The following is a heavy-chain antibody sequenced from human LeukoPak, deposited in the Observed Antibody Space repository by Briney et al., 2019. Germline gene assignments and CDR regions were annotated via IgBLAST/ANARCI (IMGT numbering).Heavy chain of an antibody. V-gene: IGHV3-21*01. CDR1: GFTFSSYS. D-gene: IGHD3-22*01. Sequence: GGSLRLSCAASGFTFSSYSMNWVRQAPGKGLEWVSSISSSSYIYYADSVKGRFTISRDNAENSLYLQMNSLRAEDTAVYYCARDSHYYDSSGYHYAFDIWGQGTMVTVSS. J-gene: IGHJ3*02. CDR2: ISSSSYI. CDR3: ARDSHYYDSSGYHYAFDI.